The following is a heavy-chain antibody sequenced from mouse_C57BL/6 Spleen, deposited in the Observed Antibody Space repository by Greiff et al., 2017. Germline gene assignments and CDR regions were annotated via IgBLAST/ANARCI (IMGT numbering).Heavy chain of an antibody. Sequence: VQLVESGAELVRPGASVKLSCKASGYTFTDYYINWVKQRPGQGLEWIARIYPGSGNTYYNEKFKGKATLTAEKSSSTAYMQLSSLTSEDSAVYFCARERVYYGSSDWGQGTTLTVSS. CDR2: IYPGSGNT. CDR1: GYTFTDYY. J-gene: IGHJ2*01. V-gene: IGHV1-76*01. CDR3: ARERVYYGSSD. D-gene: IGHD1-1*01.